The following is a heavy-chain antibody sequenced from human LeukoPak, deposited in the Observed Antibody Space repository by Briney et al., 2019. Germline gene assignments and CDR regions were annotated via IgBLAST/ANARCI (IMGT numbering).Heavy chain of an antibody. Sequence: PGGSLRLSCAASGFTFSSYGMSWVRQAPGKGPEWVSVISGSGGNTYYADSVKGRFTISRDNSKNTLYLQMNSLRAEDTAAYYCAKRVSTYGGVLAPDFDYWGQGTLVTVSS. CDR3: AKRVSTYGGVLAPDFDY. V-gene: IGHV3-23*01. CDR2: ISGSGGNT. D-gene: IGHD3-16*02. J-gene: IGHJ4*02. CDR1: GFTFSSYG.